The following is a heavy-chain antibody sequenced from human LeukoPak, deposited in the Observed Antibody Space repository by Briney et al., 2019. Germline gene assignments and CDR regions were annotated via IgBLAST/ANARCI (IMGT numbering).Heavy chain of an antibody. Sequence: GESLKISCKGSGYSFTSYWIGWVRQMPGKGLEWMGIIYPGDSDTRYSPSFQGQVTISADKSISTAYLQWSSLKASDTAMYYCARQWAMTGTGKRSAFDIWGQGTMVTVSS. CDR1: GYSFTSYW. D-gene: IGHD1-1*01. J-gene: IGHJ3*02. V-gene: IGHV5-51*01. CDR3: ARQWAMTGTGKRSAFDI. CDR2: IYPGDSDT.